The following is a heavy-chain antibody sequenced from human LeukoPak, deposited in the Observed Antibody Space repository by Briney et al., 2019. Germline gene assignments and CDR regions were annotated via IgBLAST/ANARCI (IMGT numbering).Heavy chain of an antibody. CDR3: AKDCSGESMFDY. D-gene: IGHD6-19*01. V-gene: IGHV3-23*01. CDR1: GFAFSSYA. CDR2: ISNTGGKT. Sequence: PGGSLRLSCAASGFAFSSYAMSWVRQAPGKGLEWVSGISNTGGKTYYAESVKGRFTISRDNSKNTVYLQMNSLRADDTAVYYCAKDCSGESMFDYWGQGTLVTVSS. J-gene: IGHJ4*02.